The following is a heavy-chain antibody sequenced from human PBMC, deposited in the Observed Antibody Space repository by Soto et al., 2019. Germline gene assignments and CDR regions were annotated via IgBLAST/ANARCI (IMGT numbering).Heavy chain of an antibody. CDR1: GYTFTNYG. D-gene: IGHD4-17*01. CDR3: AREFLATVTTGHAFDI. Sequence: ASVKVSCKASGYTFTNYGISWVRQAPGQGLEWMGWISAYNGNTNYAQKLQGRVTMTTDTSTSTAYMELRSLRSDDTAVYYCAREFLATVTTGHAFDIWGQGTMVTVSS. V-gene: IGHV1-18*01. CDR2: ISAYNGNT. J-gene: IGHJ3*02.